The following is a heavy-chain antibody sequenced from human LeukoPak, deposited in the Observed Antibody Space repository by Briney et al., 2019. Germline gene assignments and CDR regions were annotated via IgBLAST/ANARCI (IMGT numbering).Heavy chain of an antibody. V-gene: IGHV4-59*01. J-gene: IGHJ4*02. Sequence: SETLSLTCTVSGGPISSYYWSWIRQPPGKGLEWIGYIYYSGSTNYNPSLKSRATISVDTSKNQFSLKLSSVTAADTAVYYCARASNIVGATYFDYWGQGTLVTVSS. CDR2: IYYSGST. CDR1: GGPISSYY. CDR3: ARASNIVGATYFDY. D-gene: IGHD1-26*01.